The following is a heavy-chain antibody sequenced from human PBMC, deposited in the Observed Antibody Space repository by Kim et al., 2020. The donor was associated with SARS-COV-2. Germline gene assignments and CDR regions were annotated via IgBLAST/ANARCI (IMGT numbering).Heavy chain of an antibody. CDR1: GFTFSSYG. CDR3: AKKGQIWFGGYFDY. D-gene: IGHD3-10*01. V-gene: IGHV3-30*18. CDR2: ISYDGSNK. Sequence: GGSLRLSCAASGFTFSSYGMHWVRQAPGKGLEWVAVISYDGSNKYYADSVKGRFTISRDNSKNTLYLQMNSLRAEDTAVYYCAKKGQIWFGGYFDYWGQGTLVTVSS. J-gene: IGHJ4*02.